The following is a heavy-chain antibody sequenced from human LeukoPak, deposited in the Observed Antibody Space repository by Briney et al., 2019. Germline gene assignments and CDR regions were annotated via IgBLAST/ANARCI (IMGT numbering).Heavy chain of an antibody. CDR3: ARRAHCSSTSCPFVY. J-gene: IGHJ4*02. V-gene: IGHV3-7*03. D-gene: IGHD2-2*01. CDR2: IRQGGSGK. CDR1: GFTFSSYW. Sequence: GGSLRLSCAASGFTFSSYWMSWVRQAPGKGLEWVANIRQGGSGKYYVDSVKGRFTISRDNAKNSLYLQMNSLRAEDTAVYYCARRAHCSSTSCPFVYWGQGTLVTDSS.